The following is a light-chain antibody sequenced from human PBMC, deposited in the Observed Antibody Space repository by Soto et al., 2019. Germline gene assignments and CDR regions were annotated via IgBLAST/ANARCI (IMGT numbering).Light chain of an antibody. Sequence: QSALTQPASVSESPGQSITISCTGTNNDVGNYKLVSWFQHHLGKAPKLIIYEGTKRPSGVSNRFSASQSGNTASLTISGLQAEDEADYYCYSYAGTSIWVFGGGTKL. CDR3: YSYAGTSIWV. CDR2: EGT. CDR1: NNDVGNYKL. V-gene: IGLV2-23*01. J-gene: IGLJ3*02.